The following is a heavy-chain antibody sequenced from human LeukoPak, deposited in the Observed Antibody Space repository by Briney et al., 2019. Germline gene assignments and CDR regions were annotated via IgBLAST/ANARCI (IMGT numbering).Heavy chain of an antibody. J-gene: IGHJ4*02. CDR2: ISAYNGNT. D-gene: IGHD6-13*01. CDR3: ARLGIAAWIPHYFDY. CDR1: GYTFTSYG. Sequence: ASVKVSCKASGYTFTSYGISWVRQAPGQGLEWMGWISAYNGNTNYAQKLQGRVTMTTDTSTSTAHMELRSLRSDDTAVYYCARLGIAAWIPHYFDYWGQGTLVTVSS. V-gene: IGHV1-18*01.